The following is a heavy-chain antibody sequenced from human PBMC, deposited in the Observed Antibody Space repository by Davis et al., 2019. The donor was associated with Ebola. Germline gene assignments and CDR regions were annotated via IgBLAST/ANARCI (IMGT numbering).Heavy chain of an antibody. Sequence: SGPTLVHPTQTLTLICTFSGFSLSTSGVGVGWIRQPPGKALEWLALIYWDDDKRYSPSLKSRLTITKDTSKNQVVFTMTNMDPVDTATYYCAHTLDYYGSGSYYTLRYWGQGTLVTVSS. CDR1: GFSLSTSGVG. V-gene: IGHV2-5*02. D-gene: IGHD3-10*01. J-gene: IGHJ4*02. CDR2: IYWDDDK. CDR3: AHTLDYYGSGSYYTLRY.